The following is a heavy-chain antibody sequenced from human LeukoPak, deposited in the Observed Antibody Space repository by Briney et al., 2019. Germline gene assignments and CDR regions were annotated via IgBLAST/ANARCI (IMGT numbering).Heavy chain of an antibody. D-gene: IGHD6-13*01. CDR1: GFTFSSYG. Sequence: GGSLRLSCAASGFTFSSYGMSWVRQAPGKGLEWVSVISGSGVSTYYADSVKGRFTISRDNSKNTLYLQMNSLRAEDTAVYYCAKVAAAGTWADWFDPWGQGTLVTVSS. CDR3: AKVAAAGTWADWFDP. CDR2: ISGSGVST. J-gene: IGHJ5*02. V-gene: IGHV3-23*01.